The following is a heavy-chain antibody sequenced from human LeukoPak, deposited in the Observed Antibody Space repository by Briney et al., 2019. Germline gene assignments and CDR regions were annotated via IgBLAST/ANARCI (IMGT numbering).Heavy chain of an antibody. V-gene: IGHV3-21*01. Sequence: SGGSLRLSCAASGFTFSSYSMNWVRQAPGKGLEWVASISSSSSYIYYADSVKGRFTISRDNAKNSLYLQMNSLRAEDTAVYYCASLDNDYGDYSWFDPWGQGTLVTVSS. J-gene: IGHJ5*02. CDR1: GFTFSSYS. CDR3: ASLDNDYGDYSWFDP. D-gene: IGHD4-17*01. CDR2: ISSSSSYI.